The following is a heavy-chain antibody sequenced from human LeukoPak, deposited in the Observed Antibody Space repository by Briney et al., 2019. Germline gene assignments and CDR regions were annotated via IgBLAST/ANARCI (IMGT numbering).Heavy chain of an antibody. V-gene: IGHV4-34*01. CDR1: GGSFSGYY. Sequence: SETLSLTCAVYGGSFSGYYWSWIRQPPGKGLEWIGEINHSGSTNYNPSLKSRVTISVDTSKNQFSLKLSSVTAADTAVYYCAREGSYGPFDYWGQGTLVTVSS. CDR2: INHSGST. CDR3: AREGSYGPFDY. D-gene: IGHD5-18*01. J-gene: IGHJ4*02.